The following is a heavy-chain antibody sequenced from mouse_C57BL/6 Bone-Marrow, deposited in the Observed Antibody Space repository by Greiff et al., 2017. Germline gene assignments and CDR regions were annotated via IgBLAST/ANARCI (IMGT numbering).Heavy chain of an antibody. V-gene: IGHV5-15*01. CDR1: GFTFSDYG. CDR2: ISNLAYSI. CDR3: ARWDYYAMDY. Sequence: EVQGVESGGGLVQPGGSLKLSCAASGFTFSDYGMAWVRQAPREGPEWVAFISNLAYSIYYADTVTGRFTISRENAKNTLYLEMSSLRSEDTAMYYCARWDYYAMDYWGQGTSVTVSS. J-gene: IGHJ4*01.